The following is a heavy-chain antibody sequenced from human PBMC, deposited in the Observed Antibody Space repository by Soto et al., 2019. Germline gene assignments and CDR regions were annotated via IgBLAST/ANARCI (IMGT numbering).Heavy chain of an antibody. CDR3: ARVKNYCSSTSCTGFDP. CDR2: IIPIFGTA. V-gene: IGHV1-69*01. J-gene: IGHJ5*02. CDR1: GGTFSSYA. Sequence: QVQLVQSGAEVKKPGSSVKVSCKASGGTFSSYAISWVRQAPGQGLEWMGGIIPIFGTANYAQKFQGRVTITADESTSTAYMELNSLRSEDTAVYYCARVKNYCSSTSCTGFDPWGKGTLVTVSS. D-gene: IGHD2-2*01.